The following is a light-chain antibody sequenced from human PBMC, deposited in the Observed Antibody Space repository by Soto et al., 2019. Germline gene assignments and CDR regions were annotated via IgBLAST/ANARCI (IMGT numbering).Light chain of an antibody. CDR3: HHYGSSPYI. CDR1: PSIAWNT. Sequence: MVLPQSPGTPSLPPGERVSLSRRVSPSIAWNTLAWFQQKPGQAPRLLIYQTSASADGIPDRFSGLGSGSDFNLANSRIEPEDFDVVYCHHYGSSPYIFGNGTKL. CDR2: QTS. J-gene: IGKJ2*01. V-gene: IGKV3-20*01.